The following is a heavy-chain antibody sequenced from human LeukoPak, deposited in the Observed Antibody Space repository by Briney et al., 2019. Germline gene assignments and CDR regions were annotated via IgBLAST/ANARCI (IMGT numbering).Heavy chain of an antibody. CDR3: ARRAGDYSHPYDY. J-gene: IGHJ4*02. V-gene: IGHV3-30*03. CDR1: GFTFSSYG. CDR2: ISYDGSNK. D-gene: IGHD5-12*01. Sequence: GGSLRLSCAASGFTFSSYGMHWVRQAPGKGLEWVAVISYDGSNKYYADSVKGRFTISRDNSKNTLYLQMNTLRAEDTAVYYCARRAGDYSHPYDYWGQGTLVTVSS.